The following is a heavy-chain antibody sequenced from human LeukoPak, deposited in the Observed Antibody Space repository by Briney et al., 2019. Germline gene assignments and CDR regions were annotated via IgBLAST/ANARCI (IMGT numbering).Heavy chain of an antibody. V-gene: IGHV4-59*01. Sequence: SETLSLTCTVSGDSFTSYYWSWIRQPPGQGLEWIAYIYHSGNTNSNPSLKSRVTTSIDTSTNQFSLRLSSVTAADAAVYYCARFTMRGWYYFDYWGQGILVTVSS. CDR2: IYHSGNT. D-gene: IGHD6-19*01. CDR3: ARFTMRGWYYFDY. J-gene: IGHJ4*02. CDR1: GDSFTSYY.